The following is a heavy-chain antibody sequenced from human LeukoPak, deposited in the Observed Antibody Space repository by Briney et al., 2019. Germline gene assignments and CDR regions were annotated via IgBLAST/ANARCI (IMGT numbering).Heavy chain of an antibody. CDR1: GGSFSGYY. CDR2: INHSGST. V-gene: IGHV4-34*01. J-gene: IGHJ3*02. D-gene: IGHD6-19*01. Sequence: PSETLSLTCAVYGGSFSGYYWSWIRQPPGKGLEWIGEINHSGSTNYNPSLKSRVTISVDTSKNKFSLKLTSVTAADTAVYYCARHVQSSGWYQADVFDIWGQGTMVTVSS. CDR3: ARHVQSSGWYQADVFDI.